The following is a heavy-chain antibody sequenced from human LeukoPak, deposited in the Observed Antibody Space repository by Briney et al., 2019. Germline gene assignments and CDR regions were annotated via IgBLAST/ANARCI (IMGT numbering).Heavy chain of an antibody. J-gene: IGHJ5*02. Sequence: PSETLSLTCTVSGGSISSGRYYWRWIRQPAGKGLEWIGRIYTSGNTNYNPSLKTRVTISVDTSKSQFSLKLSSVTAADTAVYYCARSSLEARPIAARANCFDPWGQGTLVTVSS. CDR2: IYTSGNT. CDR3: ARSSLEARPIAARANCFDP. CDR1: GGSISSGRYY. D-gene: IGHD6-6*01. V-gene: IGHV4-61*02.